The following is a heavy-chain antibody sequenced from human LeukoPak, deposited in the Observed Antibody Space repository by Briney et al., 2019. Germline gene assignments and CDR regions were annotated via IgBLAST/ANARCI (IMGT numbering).Heavy chain of an antibody. V-gene: IGHV1-69*13. CDR2: IIPIFGTA. CDR3: ARDFDYGGNHPRGAFDI. J-gene: IGHJ3*02. CDR1: GGTFSIYA. Sequence: SVTVSFKASGGTFSIYAISWVRQAPGQGREWMGGIIPIFGTANYAKKFQGRVTITADEYTSTAYMELSRLRSEDTAVYYCARDFDYGGNHPRGAFDIWGQGTMVTVSS. D-gene: IGHD4-23*01.